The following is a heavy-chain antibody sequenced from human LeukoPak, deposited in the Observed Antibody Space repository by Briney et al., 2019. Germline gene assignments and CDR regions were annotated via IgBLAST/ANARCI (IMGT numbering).Heavy chain of an antibody. CDR2: IKQDGSEK. D-gene: IGHD2-2*01. V-gene: IGHV3-7*03. J-gene: IGHJ4*02. Sequence: GGSLRLSCAASGFTFSSYWMSWVRQAPGKGLEWVANIKQDGSEKYYVDSVKGRFTISRDNAKNSLYLQMNSLRAEDTALYHCARVNCSSTSCYGGGGYFDYWGQGTLVTVSS. CDR1: GFTFSSYW. CDR3: ARVNCSSTSCYGGGGYFDY.